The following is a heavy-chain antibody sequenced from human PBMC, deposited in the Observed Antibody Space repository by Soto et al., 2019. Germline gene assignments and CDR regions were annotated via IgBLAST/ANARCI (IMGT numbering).Heavy chain of an antibody. J-gene: IGHJ4*02. CDR3: ARGLGAYYDFWSGYLYY. D-gene: IGHD3-3*01. Sequence: QVQLVQSGAEVKKPGASVKVSCKASGYTFTSYDINWVRQATGQGLEWMGWMNPNSGNTGYAQKFQGRVTMTRNTSISTAYMELSSLRSEDTAVYYCARGLGAYYDFWSGYLYYWGQGTLVTVSS. CDR1: GYTFTSYD. V-gene: IGHV1-8*01. CDR2: MNPNSGNT.